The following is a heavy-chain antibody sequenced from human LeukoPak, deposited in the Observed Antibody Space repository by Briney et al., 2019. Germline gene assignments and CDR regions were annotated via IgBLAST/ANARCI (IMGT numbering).Heavy chain of an antibody. CDR2: ISYDGSNK. V-gene: IGHV3-30*04. Sequence: TGGSLRLSCAASGFTFSSYAMHWVRQAPGKGLEWVAVISYDGSNKYYADSVKGRFTISRDNSKNTLYLQMNSLRAEDTAVYYCARASRHSSGWAYLQHWGQGTLVTVS. CDR3: ARASRHSSGWAYLQH. J-gene: IGHJ1*01. CDR1: GFTFSSYA. D-gene: IGHD6-19*01.